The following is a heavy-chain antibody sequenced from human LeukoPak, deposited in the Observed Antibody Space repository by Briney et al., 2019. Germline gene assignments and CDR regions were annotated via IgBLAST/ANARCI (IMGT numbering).Heavy chain of an antibody. D-gene: IGHD3-22*01. Sequence: GGSLRLSCASSGFTFNDYYMSWIRQAPGKGLEWISYISSSSGYTKYADSVKGRFTISRDNAKNSLYLQMNSLRAEDTAVYYCARDGFIGGRVVVTTLDYWGQGTLVTVSS. J-gene: IGHJ4*02. CDR1: GFTFNDYY. CDR2: ISSSSGYT. CDR3: ARDGFIGGRVVVTTLDY. V-gene: IGHV3-11*06.